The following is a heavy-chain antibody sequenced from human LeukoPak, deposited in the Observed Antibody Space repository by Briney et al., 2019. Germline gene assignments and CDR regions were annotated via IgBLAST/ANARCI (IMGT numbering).Heavy chain of an antibody. V-gene: IGHV4-39*01. J-gene: IGHJ4*02. CDR1: RGSISSSSYY. D-gene: IGHD1-7*01. CDR3: ARTVTTRLPTYFDY. CDR2: IYYSGST. Sequence: PSETLSLTCTVSRGSISSSSYYWGWIRQPPGKGLEWIGSIYYSGSTYYNPSLKSRVTISVDTSKNQFSLKLSSVTAADTAVYYCARTVTTRLPTYFDYWGQGTLVTVSS.